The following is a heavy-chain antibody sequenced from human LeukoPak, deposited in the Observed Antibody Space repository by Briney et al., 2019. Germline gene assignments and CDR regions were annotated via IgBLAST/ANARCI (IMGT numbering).Heavy chain of an antibody. V-gene: IGHV4-39*01. CDR2: IYYSGST. CDR1: GGSISSSSYY. J-gene: IGHJ4*02. CDR3: ARHRPAAGNRIVDY. D-gene: IGHD6-13*01. Sequence: SETLSLTCTVSGGSISSSSYYWGWIRQPPGKGLEWIGSIYYSGSTYYNPSLKSRVTISVDTSKNQFSLKLGSVTAADTAVYYCARHRPAAGNRIVDYWGQGTLVTVSS.